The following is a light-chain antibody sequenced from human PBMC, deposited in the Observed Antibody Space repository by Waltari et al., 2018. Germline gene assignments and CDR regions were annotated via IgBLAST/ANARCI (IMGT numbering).Light chain of an antibody. CDR3: QQYETLPLT. J-gene: IGKJ4*01. CDR2: EAS. V-gene: IGKV1-33*01. CDR1: HHIKNH. Sequence: DIQMTQSPSSKPASVGDRVTIPRQASHHIKNHLGGYQQKPGKAPTLLIYEASNLEPGVPTRFSGSGSGTDFTFTIRSLQPEDFATYYCQQYETLPLTFGGGTEVAI.